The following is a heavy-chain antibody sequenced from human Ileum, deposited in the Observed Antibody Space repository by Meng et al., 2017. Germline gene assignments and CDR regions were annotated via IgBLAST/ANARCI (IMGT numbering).Heavy chain of an antibody. CDR1: GGPITSGSSD. CDR2: TYGSGST. J-gene: IGHJ4*02. CDR3: ARGVLVGNSGYYFDS. D-gene: IGHD5-12*01. Sequence: SETLSLTCTVAGGPITSGSSDWSWIRQPAGKGLEWIGRTYGSGSTNYNPSLRSRVSTSVDRSKNQFSLNLTSVTAADTAIYYCARGVLVGNSGYYFDSWGQGTLVTVSS. V-gene: IGHV4-61*02.